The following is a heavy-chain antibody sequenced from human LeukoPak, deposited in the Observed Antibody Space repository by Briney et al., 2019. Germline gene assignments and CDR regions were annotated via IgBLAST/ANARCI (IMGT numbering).Heavy chain of an antibody. CDR1: GGSISSGSYY. CDR3: ARQSYYYGSGSYVSWFDP. CDR2: IYTSGST. J-gene: IGHJ5*02. V-gene: IGHV4-61*02. Sequence: SETLSPTCTVSGGSISSGSYYWSWIRQPAGKGLEWIGRIYTSGSTNYNPSLKSRVTISVDTSKNQFSLKLSSVTAADTAVYYCARQSYYYGSGSYVSWFDPWGQGTLVTVSS. D-gene: IGHD3-10*01.